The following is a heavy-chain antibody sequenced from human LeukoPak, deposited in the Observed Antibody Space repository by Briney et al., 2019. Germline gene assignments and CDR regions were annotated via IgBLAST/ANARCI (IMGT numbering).Heavy chain of an antibody. D-gene: IGHD6-6*01. CDR3: ASRSLPYSSSPSDY. Sequence: PSETLSLTCTVSGGSISSYYWSWIRQPPGKGLEWIGEINHSGSTNYNPSLKSRVTISVDTSKNQFSLKLSSVTAADTAVYYCASRSLPYSSSPSDYWGQGTLVTVSS. V-gene: IGHV4-34*01. J-gene: IGHJ4*02. CDR2: INHSGST. CDR1: GGSISSYY.